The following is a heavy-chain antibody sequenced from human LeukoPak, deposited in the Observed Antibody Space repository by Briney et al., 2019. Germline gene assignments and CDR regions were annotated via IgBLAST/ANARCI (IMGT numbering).Heavy chain of an antibody. Sequence: SETLSLTCTVSGGSISSYYWSWIRQPPGKGLEWIGYIYYSGSTNYNPSLKGRVTISVDTSKNQFSLKLSSVTAADTAVYYCARGPLYSSSWYNWFDPWGQGTLVTVSS. CDR1: GGSISSYY. CDR2: IYYSGST. V-gene: IGHV4-59*12. J-gene: IGHJ5*02. CDR3: ARGPLYSSSWYNWFDP. D-gene: IGHD6-13*01.